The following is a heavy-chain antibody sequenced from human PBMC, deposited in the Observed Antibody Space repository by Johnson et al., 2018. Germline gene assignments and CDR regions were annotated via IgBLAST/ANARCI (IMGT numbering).Heavy chain of an antibody. CDR1: AFTLSTYS. CDR2: ITGGSSSI. J-gene: IGHJ3*02. CDR3: ARMLYGAGSYGACDI. D-gene: IGHD3-10*01. V-gene: IGHV3-48*02. Sequence: VQLVQSGGGLVQPGGSLRLSCAASAFTLSTYSMNCVRQAPGKGLEWLSYITGGSSSIYYADSVKGRFTISRDNAKNSVYQQMNRLHDRDTAVDYCARMLYGAGSYGACDIWGQGTMVTVSS.